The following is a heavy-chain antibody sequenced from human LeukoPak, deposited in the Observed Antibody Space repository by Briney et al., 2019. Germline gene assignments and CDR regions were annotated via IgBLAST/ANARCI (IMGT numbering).Heavy chain of an antibody. J-gene: IGHJ4*02. D-gene: IGHD3-9*01. CDR1: GFAFSSYW. V-gene: IGHV3-74*01. CDR2: INSDGSST. CDR3: ARGAYFDWLLSYLDY. Sequence: GGSLRLSCAASGFAFSSYWMHWVRQAPGKGLVWVSRINSDGSSTSYADSVKGRFTISRDNAKNTLYLQMNNLRAEDTAVYYCARGAYFDWLLSYLDYWGQGTLVTVSS.